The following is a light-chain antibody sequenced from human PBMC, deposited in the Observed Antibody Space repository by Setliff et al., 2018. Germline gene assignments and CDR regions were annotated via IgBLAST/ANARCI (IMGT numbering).Light chain of an antibody. J-gene: IGLJ1*01. CDR2: GNS. CDR3: QSYGGSLSGYV. Sequence: QSELTQPPSVSGAPGQRVTISCTGSSSDIGAGFSVHWYQQLPGTAPKLLIYGNSNRPSGVPDRFSGSKSGTSASLAITGLQAEDEADYYCQSYGGSLSGYVFGTGTKVTVL. V-gene: IGLV1-40*01. CDR1: SSDIGAGFS.